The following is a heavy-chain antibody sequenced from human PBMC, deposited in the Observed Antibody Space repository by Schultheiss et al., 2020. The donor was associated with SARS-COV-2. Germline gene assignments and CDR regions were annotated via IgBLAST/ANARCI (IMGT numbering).Heavy chain of an antibody. J-gene: IGHJ4*02. V-gene: IGHV1-2*02. CDR1: GYTFTSYY. D-gene: IGHD3-3*01. CDR3: ARARFKGSDFDY. Sequence: GESLKISCKASGYTFTSYYIHWVRQAPGQGLEWMGWINPNSGGTDYAQKFQGRVTLTRDTSISTAYMELSRLRSDDTAVYYCARARFKGSDFDYWGQGTLVTVSS. CDR2: INPNSGGT.